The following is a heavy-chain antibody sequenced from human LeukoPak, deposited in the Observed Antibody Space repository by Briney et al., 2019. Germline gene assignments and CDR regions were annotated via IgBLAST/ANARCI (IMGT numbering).Heavy chain of an antibody. CDR1: GFTVSSNY. J-gene: IGHJ4*02. CDR3: ARWDTGYSGYDFYDY. Sequence: GGSLRLSCAASGFTVSSNYMSWVRQAPGKGLEWVSVIYSGGSTYYADSVKGRFTISRDNSKNTLYLQMNSLRAEDTAVYYCARWDTGYSGYDFYDYWGQGTLVTVSS. D-gene: IGHD5-12*01. CDR2: IYSGGST. V-gene: IGHV3-53*01.